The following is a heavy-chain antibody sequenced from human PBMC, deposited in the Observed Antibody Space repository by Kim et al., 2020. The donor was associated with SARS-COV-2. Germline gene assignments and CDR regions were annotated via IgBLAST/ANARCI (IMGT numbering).Heavy chain of an antibody. D-gene: IGHD6-6*01. Sequence: SETLSLTCAVYGGSFSGYYWSWIRQPPGKGLEWIGEINHSGSTNYNPSLKSRVTISVDTSKNQFSLKLSSVTAADTAVYYCARGRDLYGSSEPQDWFDPWGQGTLVTVSS. CDR2: INHSGST. CDR1: GGSFSGYY. J-gene: IGHJ5*02. CDR3: ARGRDLYGSSEPQDWFDP. V-gene: IGHV4-34*01.